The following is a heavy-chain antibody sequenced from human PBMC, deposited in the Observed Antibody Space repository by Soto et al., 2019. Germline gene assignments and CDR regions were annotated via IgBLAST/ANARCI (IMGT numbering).Heavy chain of an antibody. CDR3: AIQRYFDY. V-gene: IGHV5-51*01. J-gene: IGHJ4*02. Sequence: GESLKISCQASGYIFHNYWIGWVRQMPGKGLEWLGIIYPGDSNIRYNPSFQGQVTISADKSLSTTYLHWSSLKAPDTAMYYCAIQRYFDYWGQGTLVTVSS. CDR1: GYIFHNYW. CDR2: IYPGDSNI.